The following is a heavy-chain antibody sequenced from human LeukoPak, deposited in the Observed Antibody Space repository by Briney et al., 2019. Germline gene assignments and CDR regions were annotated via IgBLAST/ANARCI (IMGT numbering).Heavy chain of an antibody. Sequence: ASVKVSCKASGYTFTGYYMHWVRQAPGQGLEWMGRINPNSGGTNYAQKFQGRVTMTRDTSISTAYMELSRLRSDDTAVYYCARGARDYYDSSGDYTYWGQGTLVTVSS. V-gene: IGHV1-2*06. CDR3: ARGARDYYDSSGDYTY. CDR2: INPNSGGT. D-gene: IGHD3-22*01. J-gene: IGHJ4*02. CDR1: GYTFTGYY.